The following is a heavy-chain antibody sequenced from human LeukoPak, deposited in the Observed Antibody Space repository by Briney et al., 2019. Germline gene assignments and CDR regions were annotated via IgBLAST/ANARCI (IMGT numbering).Heavy chain of an antibody. J-gene: IGHJ4*02. Sequence: GGSLRLSCAASGFTFSIYSMHWVRQAPGKGLEWVSSFRYSSTYIYYSDSVKGRFTISRDNAKNSLSLQMQSVRGEDRAVYYLARDGGSGSYLFDYWGQGTLVAVSS. D-gene: IGHD3-10*01. CDR3: ARDGGSGSYLFDY. CDR2: FRYSSTYI. V-gene: IGHV3-21*01. CDR1: GFTFSIYS.